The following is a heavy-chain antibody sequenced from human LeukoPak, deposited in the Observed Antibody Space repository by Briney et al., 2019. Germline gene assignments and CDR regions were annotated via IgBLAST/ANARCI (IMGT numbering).Heavy chain of an antibody. CDR3: ARDLRRITIFGVVTPDGFDI. CDR2: INTSGGST. J-gene: IGHJ3*02. V-gene: IGHV1-46*01. Sequence: ASVKVSCKASGYTFTNYYMHWVRQAPGQGLEGMGIINTSGGSTTYAQNFQGRVTMTRDTSTSTVYMELSSLRSEDTAVYYCARDLRRITIFGVVTPDGFDIWGQGTMVTVSS. CDR1: GYTFTNYY. D-gene: IGHD3-3*01.